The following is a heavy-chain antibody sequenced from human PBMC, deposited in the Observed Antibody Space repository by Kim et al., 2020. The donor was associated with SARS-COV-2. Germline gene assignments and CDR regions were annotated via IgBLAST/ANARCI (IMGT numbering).Heavy chain of an antibody. CDR3: ARIRGGWFGELLLDV. D-gene: IGHD3-10*01. Sequence: SETLSLTCAVYGGSFSGYYWSWIRQPPGKGLEWIGEINHSGSTNYNTSLKSRVTISVDTSKNQFSLKLSSVTAADTAVYYCARIRGGWFGELLLDVWGKGTTVTVSS. CDR1: GGSFSGYY. CDR2: INHSGST. V-gene: IGHV4-34*01. J-gene: IGHJ6*04.